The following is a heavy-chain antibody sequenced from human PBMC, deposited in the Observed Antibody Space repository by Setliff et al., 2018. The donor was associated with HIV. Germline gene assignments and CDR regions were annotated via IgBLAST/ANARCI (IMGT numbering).Heavy chain of an antibody. D-gene: IGHD1-26*01. V-gene: IGHV3-64*01. J-gene: IGHJ6*03. CDR1: GFTFSSYA. Sequence: GGSLRLSCAASGFTFSSYAMHWVRQAPGKGLEYVSAISSNGGSTYYANSVKGRFTISRDNSKNTLFLQMNSLRVEDTAVYYCAKDLGGSSRGGYYMDVWGKGTTVTVSS. CDR3: AKDLGGSSRGGYYMDV. CDR2: ISSNGGST.